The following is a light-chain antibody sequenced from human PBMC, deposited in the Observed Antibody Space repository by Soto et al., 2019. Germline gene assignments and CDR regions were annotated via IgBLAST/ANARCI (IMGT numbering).Light chain of an antibody. CDR1: RSNIGAGYD. J-gene: IGLJ1*01. V-gene: IGLV1-40*01. CDR3: QSYDDSLSGSGV. Sequence: QSVLTQPPSVSGAPGQTVTISCTGSRSNIGAGYDIHWYQFLPGTAPKLLLYSFNKRPSGIPDRFSGSKSGTSASLAITGLQPGDEADYYCQSYDDSLSGSGVFGTGTKVTVL. CDR2: SFN.